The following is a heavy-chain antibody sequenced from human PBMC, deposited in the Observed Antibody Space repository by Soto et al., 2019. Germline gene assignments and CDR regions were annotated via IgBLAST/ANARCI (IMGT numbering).Heavy chain of an antibody. CDR3: AATRRGGGDTPLGYYYYGMDV. D-gene: IGHD1-26*01. CDR2: IDPSDSYT. J-gene: IGHJ6*02. CDR1: GYSFTSYW. V-gene: IGHV5-10-1*01. Sequence: PGESLKISCKGSGYSFTSYWISWVRQMPGKGLEWMGRIDPSDSYTNYSPSFQGHVTISADKSISTAYLQWSSLKASDTAMYYCAATRRGGGDTPLGYYYYGMDVWGQGTTVTVSS.